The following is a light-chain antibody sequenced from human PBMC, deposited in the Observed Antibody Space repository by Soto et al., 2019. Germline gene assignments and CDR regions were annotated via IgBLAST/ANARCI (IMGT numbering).Light chain of an antibody. CDR2: DAS. Sequence: DIQMTQSPSTLSASVGDRVTITCRAIQSISRWSAWYQQKPGKAPKLLIYDASSLESGVPSRFSGSGSGTEFPLATRALQPEEFATYDCGPYNSLCTFGQGTKVDIK. CDR3: GPYNSLCT. J-gene: IGKJ1*01. V-gene: IGKV1-5*01. CDR1: QSISRW.